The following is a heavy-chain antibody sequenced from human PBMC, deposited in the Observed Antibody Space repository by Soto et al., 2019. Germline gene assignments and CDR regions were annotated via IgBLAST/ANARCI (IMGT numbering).Heavy chain of an antibody. D-gene: IGHD5-18*01. CDR2: INHSGST. CDR3: ARGRGYSYGPYYYGMDV. V-gene: IGHV4-34*01. J-gene: IGHJ6*02. Sequence: QVQLQQWGAGLLKPSETLSLTCAVYGGSFSGYYWSWIRQPPGKGLEWIGEINHSGSTNYNPSLKSRVTISVDTSKNQFSLKLSSVTAADTAVYYCARGRGYSYGPYYYGMDVWGQGTTVTVSS. CDR1: GGSFSGYY.